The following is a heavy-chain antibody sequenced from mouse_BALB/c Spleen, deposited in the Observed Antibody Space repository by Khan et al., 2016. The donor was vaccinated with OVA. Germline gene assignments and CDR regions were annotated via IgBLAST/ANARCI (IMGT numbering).Heavy chain of an antibody. Sequence: EVQLQESGPGLVKPSQSLSLTCTVTGYSITSEFAWNWIRQFPGNKLEWMGYISYSGNTRYNPSLKSLISITRDTSRNQFFLQLNSVTTEDTATYDCARIAYYDYDPFPYWGQGTLVTVSA. J-gene: IGHJ3*01. CDR3: ARIAYYDYDPFPY. D-gene: IGHD2-4*01. V-gene: IGHV3-2*02. CDR2: ISYSGNT. CDR1: GYSITSEFA.